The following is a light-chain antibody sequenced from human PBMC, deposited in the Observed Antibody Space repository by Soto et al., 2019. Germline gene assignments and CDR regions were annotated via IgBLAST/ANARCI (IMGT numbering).Light chain of an antibody. CDR3: LSYAGTACV. J-gene: IGLJ1*01. CDR2: EVT. CDR1: SSDVGGYDY. Sequence: QSALTQPPSASGSPGQSVTISCTGTSSDVGGYDYVSWYQQYPGKTPKLMIFEVTKRPSGVPDRFSGSKSGNTASLTVSGLQAEDEADYYCLSYAGTACVFGTGTKGTVL. V-gene: IGLV2-8*01.